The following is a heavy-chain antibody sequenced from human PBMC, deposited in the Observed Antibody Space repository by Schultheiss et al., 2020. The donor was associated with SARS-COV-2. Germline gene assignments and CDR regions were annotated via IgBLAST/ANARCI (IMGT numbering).Heavy chain of an antibody. J-gene: IGHJ4*02. CDR2: ISGSGATI. V-gene: IGHV3-23*01. Sequence: GGSLRLSCAASGFTFSSYAMSWVRQAPGKGLEWVSAISGSGATIYYADSVKGRFTISRDNAKNSLYLQMNSLRAEDTAVYYCARDSHSSSWSYHFDYWGQGTLVTVSS. D-gene: IGHD6-13*01. CDR1: GFTFSSYA. CDR3: ARDSHSSSWSYHFDY.